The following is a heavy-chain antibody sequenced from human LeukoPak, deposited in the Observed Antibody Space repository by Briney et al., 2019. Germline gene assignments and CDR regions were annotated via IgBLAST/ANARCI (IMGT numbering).Heavy chain of an antibody. Sequence: SGTLSLTCAVSGGSISSSNWWSWVRQPPGKGLEWIGEIYHSGSTNYNPSLKSRVTIPVDKSKNQFSLKLSSVTAADTAVYYCARDPIGEGLSDWGQGTLVTVSS. V-gene: IGHV4-4*02. D-gene: IGHD3-10*01. CDR2: IYHSGST. J-gene: IGHJ4*02. CDR3: ARDPIGEGLSD. CDR1: GGSISSSNW.